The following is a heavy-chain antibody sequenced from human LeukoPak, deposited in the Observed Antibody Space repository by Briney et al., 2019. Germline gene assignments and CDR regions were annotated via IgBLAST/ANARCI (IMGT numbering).Heavy chain of an antibody. Sequence: SETLSLSCTVSGFSITGYYLSWIRQSPGKGLEWIGYIYYSATTNYNPSLKSRVTMSIDTSKNQFSLKLSSVTAADTAVYYCARDGSRGWHDAFDLWGQGTMVTVSS. V-gene: IGHV4-59*01. CDR1: GFSITGYY. CDR3: ARDGSRGWHDAFDL. CDR2: IYYSATT. D-gene: IGHD6-19*01. J-gene: IGHJ3*01.